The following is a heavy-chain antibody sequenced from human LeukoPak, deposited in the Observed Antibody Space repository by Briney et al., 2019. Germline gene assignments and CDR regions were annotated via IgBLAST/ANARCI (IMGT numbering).Heavy chain of an antibody. V-gene: IGHV3-21*04. Sequence: GGSLRLSCAAPGFTFSSYSMNWVRQAPGKGLEWVSTISGGGSPTYSADSVKGRFTISRDNSKSTLYLQMDSLRAEDTAVYYCARDLDDYNGLPPFFQHWGQGTLVTVSS. CDR2: ISGGGSPT. D-gene: IGHD5-24*01. CDR3: ARDLDDYNGLPPFFQH. J-gene: IGHJ1*01. CDR1: GFTFSSYS.